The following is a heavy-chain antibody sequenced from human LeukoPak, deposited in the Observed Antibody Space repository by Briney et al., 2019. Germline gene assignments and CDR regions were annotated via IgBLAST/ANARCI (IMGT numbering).Heavy chain of an antibody. D-gene: IGHD3-3*01. J-gene: IGHJ2*01. CDR3: ARRVDPTWSAGDWYFDL. CDR1: GGSISSYY. CDR2: IYTSGST. V-gene: IGHV4-4*07. Sequence: SETLSLTRTVSGGSISSYYWSWIRQPAGKGLEWIGRIYTSGSTNYNPSLKSRVTMSVDTSKNQFSLKLSSVTAADTAVYYCARRVDPTWSAGDWYFDLWGRGTLVTVSS.